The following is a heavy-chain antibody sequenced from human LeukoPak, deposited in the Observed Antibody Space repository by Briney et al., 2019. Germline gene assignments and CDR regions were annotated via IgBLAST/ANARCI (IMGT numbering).Heavy chain of an antibody. J-gene: IGHJ4*02. V-gene: IGHV3-73*01. D-gene: IGHD1-26*01. CDR1: GFTFSGSV. CDR2: IRSKANSYAT. CDR3: TGELFDY. Sequence: PGGSLSLSCAASGFTFSGSVMHWVRQPSGKGLEWVGRIRSKANSYATAYAASVKGRFTISRDDSKNTAYLQMNSLKTEDTAVYYCTGELFDYWGQGTLVTVSS.